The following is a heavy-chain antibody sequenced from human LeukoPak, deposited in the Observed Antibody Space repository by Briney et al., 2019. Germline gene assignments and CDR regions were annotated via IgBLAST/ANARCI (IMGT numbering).Heavy chain of an antibody. CDR2: LYYSGST. CDR3: ARDPTIAVTGAGRSYFDF. CDR1: GGSISSSSYY. Sequence: SETLSLTCTASGGSISSSSYYWGWIRQPPGKGLEWIGSLYYSGSTYYNPSLKSRVTMSVDTSKNQFSLKLSSVTAADTAVYYCARDPTIAVTGAGRSYFDFWGQGSLVTVSS. D-gene: IGHD6-19*01. V-gene: IGHV4-39*02. J-gene: IGHJ4*02.